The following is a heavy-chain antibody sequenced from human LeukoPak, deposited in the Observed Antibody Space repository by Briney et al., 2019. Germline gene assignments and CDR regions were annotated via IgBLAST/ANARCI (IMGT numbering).Heavy chain of an antibody. Sequence: SETLSLTCTVSGGSISSSSYYWSWIRQPPGKGLEWIGEINHSGSTNYNPSLKSRVTISVDTSKNQFSLKLSSVTAADTAVYYCALGYYYYYGMDVWGQGTTVTVSS. J-gene: IGHJ6*02. CDR1: GGSISSSSYY. CDR3: ALGYYYYYGMDV. CDR2: INHSGST. V-gene: IGHV4-39*07.